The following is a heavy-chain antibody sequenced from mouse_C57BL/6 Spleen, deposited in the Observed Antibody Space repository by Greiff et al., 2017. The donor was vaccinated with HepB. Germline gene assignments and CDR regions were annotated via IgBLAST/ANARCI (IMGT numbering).Heavy chain of an antibody. CDR2: INPSNGGT. D-gene: IGHD1-1*01. Sequence: QVQLQQPGTELVKPGASVKLSCKASGYTFTSYWMHWVKQRPGQGLEWIGNINPSNGGTNYNEKFKSKATLTVDQSSSTAYMQLSSLTSEDSAVYYCAYGPSSHYYAMDYWGQGTSVTVSS. V-gene: IGHV1-53*01. J-gene: IGHJ4*01. CDR3: AYGPSSHYYAMDY. CDR1: GYTFTSYW.